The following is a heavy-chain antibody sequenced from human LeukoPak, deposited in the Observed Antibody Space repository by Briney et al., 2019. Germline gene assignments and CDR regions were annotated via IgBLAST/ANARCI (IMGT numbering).Heavy chain of an antibody. CDR2: ISSSGSTI. Sequence: GGSLRLSCAASGFTFSDYYMSWIRQAPGKGLEWVSYISSSGSTIYYADSVKGRFTISRDNAKDSLYLQMNSLRAEDTAVYYCARDPLAGSPQYFQHWGQGTLVAVSS. CDR3: ARDPLAGSPQYFQH. J-gene: IGHJ1*01. V-gene: IGHV3-11*01. CDR1: GFTFSDYY. D-gene: IGHD3-10*01.